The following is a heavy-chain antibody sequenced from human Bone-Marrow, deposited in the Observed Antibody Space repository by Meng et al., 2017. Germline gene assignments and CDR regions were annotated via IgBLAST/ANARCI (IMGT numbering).Heavy chain of an antibody. D-gene: IGHD3-10*01. J-gene: IGHJ6*02. CDR3: ARGARFGDFVTYAMDV. V-gene: IGHV4-38-2*02. CDR1: GYSISSGNY. CDR2: IYHGGST. Sequence: SETLSLTCNVSGYSISSGNYWGWIRQPPGKGLEWIGSIYHGGSTYYNPSLKSRVTISVDTTKNQFSLKLSSVTAADTAVYYCARGARFGDFVTYAMDVWGQGTTVTVSS.